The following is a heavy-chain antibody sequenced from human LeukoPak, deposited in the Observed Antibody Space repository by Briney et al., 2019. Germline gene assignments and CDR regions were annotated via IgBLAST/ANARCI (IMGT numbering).Heavy chain of an antibody. CDR2: INAGNGDT. V-gene: IGHV1-3*01. J-gene: IGHJ4*02. Sequence: GVSVKVSCKASGYTFTSYAMHWVRQAPGQRLEWMGWINAGNGDTKYSQKFQGRVTITRDTSASTGYMELSSLRSEDTAVYYCGRDVRGMTTAYFDSWGRGTLVTVSS. D-gene: IGHD4-11*01. CDR1: GYTFTSYA. CDR3: GRDVRGMTTAYFDS.